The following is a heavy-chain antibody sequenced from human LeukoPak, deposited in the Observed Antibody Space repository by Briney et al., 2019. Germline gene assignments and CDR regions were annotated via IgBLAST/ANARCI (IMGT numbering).Heavy chain of an antibody. J-gene: IGHJ4*02. CDR2: IYSSGST. V-gene: IGHV4-4*07. CDR1: GGSISSYY. CDR3: ARDLGFWSGPDY. Sequence: SETLSLTCTVSGGSISSYYWSWIRQPAGKGLQWIVRIYSSGSTNYNPSLKSRVTMSVDTSKNQFSLRLSSVTAADTAVYYCARDLGFWSGPDYWGQGTLVTVSS. D-gene: IGHD3-3*01.